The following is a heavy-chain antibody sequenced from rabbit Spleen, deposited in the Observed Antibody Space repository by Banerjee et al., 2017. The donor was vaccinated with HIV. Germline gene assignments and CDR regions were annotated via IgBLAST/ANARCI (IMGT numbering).Heavy chain of an antibody. CDR1: GFSFSGSYY. V-gene: IGHV1S40*01. J-gene: IGHJ4*01. CDR3: GRAGEGGYGYLDL. D-gene: IGHD2-1*01. Sequence: QSLEESGGDLVKPGASLTLTCTASGFSFSGSYYMCWVRQAPGKGLELSACLYVGSGGVTKYASWAKGRFTISKTSSTTVTLEMTSLTVADTATFFCGRAGEGGYGYLDLWGPGTLVTVS. CDR2: LYVGSGGVT.